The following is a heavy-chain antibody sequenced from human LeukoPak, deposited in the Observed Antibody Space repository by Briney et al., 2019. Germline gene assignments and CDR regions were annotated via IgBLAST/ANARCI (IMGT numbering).Heavy chain of an antibody. CDR3: ARGTSYYDSSGYSDAFDL. Sequence: PSQTLSLTCAVSGDSIASGGYSWNWIRQPPGQGLEWVGYIYLSGNTYYNPSLKSRVTILLDRSKNHFSPNLSSVTAADTAVYYCARGTSYYDSSGYSDAFDLWGQGTKVTVSS. D-gene: IGHD3-22*01. J-gene: IGHJ3*01. CDR2: IYLSGNT. CDR1: GDSIASGGYS. V-gene: IGHV4-30-2*01.